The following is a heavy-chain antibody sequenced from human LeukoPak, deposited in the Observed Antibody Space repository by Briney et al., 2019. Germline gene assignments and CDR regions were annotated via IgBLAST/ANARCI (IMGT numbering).Heavy chain of an antibody. CDR3: AKYFGYYYDSSGYLYYFDY. Sequence: QPGGSLRLSCAASGFTFSSYAMSWVRQALGKGLEWVSAISGSGGSTYYADSVKGRFTISRDNSKNTLYLQMNSLRAEDTAVYYCAKYFGYYYDSSGYLYYFDYWGQGTLVTVSS. J-gene: IGHJ4*02. V-gene: IGHV3-23*01. D-gene: IGHD3-22*01. CDR2: ISGSGGST. CDR1: GFTFSSYA.